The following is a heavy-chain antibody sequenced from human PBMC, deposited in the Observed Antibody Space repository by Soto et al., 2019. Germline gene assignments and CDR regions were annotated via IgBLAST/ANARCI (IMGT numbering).Heavy chain of an antibody. V-gene: IGHV1-58*01. CDR1: GFTFTSSS. CDR2: ITVGTGNT. CDR3: AAGDSSGYYGG. J-gene: IGHJ4*02. D-gene: IGHD3-22*01. Sequence: SVEVSCKASGFTFTSSSLQCVRQARGQRLEWIGWITVGTGNTNYAQKVQERVTITRDMSTSKAYMELSNLRSEDTAVYYCAAGDSSGYYGGWGQGTQVTVSS.